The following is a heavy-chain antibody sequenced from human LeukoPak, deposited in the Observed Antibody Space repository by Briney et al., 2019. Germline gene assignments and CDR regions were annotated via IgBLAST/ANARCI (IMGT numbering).Heavy chain of an antibody. J-gene: IGHJ6*02. D-gene: IGHD3-10*01. CDR1: GGSIMSYS. Sequence: SEPLSLTCTVSGGSIMSYSWSWLRQPPGKGLEGIGYIYYIGSTKYNPSLKRRVTISVGTSKNVLSLKLSSLTAADTAVYYCARVYGFCELFSYGMDVWGQGTTVTVSS. CDR2: IYYIGST. CDR3: ARVYGFCELFSYGMDV. V-gene: IGHV4-59*01.